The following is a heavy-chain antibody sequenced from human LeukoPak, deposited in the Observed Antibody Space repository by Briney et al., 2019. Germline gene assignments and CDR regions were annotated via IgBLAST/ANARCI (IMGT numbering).Heavy chain of an antibody. D-gene: IGHD5-12*01. CDR3: ARGLREIVEYYFDY. CDR2: IIPIFGTA. CDR1: GGTFSSYA. V-gene: IGHV1-69*05. J-gene: IGHJ4*02. Sequence: SVKVSCKASGGTFSSYAISWVRQAPGQGLEWMGGIIPIFGTANYAQKFQGRVTITRDTSASTAYMELSSLRSEDTAVYYCARGLREIVEYYFDYWGQGTLVTVSS.